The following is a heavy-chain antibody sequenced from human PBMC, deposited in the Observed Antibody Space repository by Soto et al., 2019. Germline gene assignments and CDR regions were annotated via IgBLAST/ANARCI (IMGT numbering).Heavy chain of an antibody. CDR2: IYYSGST. D-gene: IGHD4-17*01. CDR1: GGSISSGDYY. V-gene: IGHV4-30-4*01. CDR3: ARDHPTVIYYYYGMDV. J-gene: IGHJ6*02. Sequence: QVQLQESGPGLVKPSQTLSLTCTVSGGSISSGDYYWSWIRQPPGKGLEWIGYIYYSGSTYYNPSLKSRVTISVDTSKNQFPLKLSSVTAADTAVYYCARDHPTVIYYYYGMDVWGQGTTVTVSS.